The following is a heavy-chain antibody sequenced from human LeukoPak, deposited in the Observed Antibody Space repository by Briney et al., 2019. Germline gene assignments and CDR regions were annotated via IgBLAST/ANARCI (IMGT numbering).Heavy chain of an antibody. CDR3: ASIAAARYYYGMDV. Sequence: PSETLSLTCTVSGGSISSGGYYWSWIRQHPGKGLEWIGYIYYSGSTYYNPSLKSRVTISVDTSKNQFSLKLSSVTATDTAVYYCASIAAARYYYGMDVWGQGTTVTVSS. J-gene: IGHJ6*02. CDR1: GGSISSGGYY. V-gene: IGHV4-31*03. CDR2: IYYSGST. D-gene: IGHD6-13*01.